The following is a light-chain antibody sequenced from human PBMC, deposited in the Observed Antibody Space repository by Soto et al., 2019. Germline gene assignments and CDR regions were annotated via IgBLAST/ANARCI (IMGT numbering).Light chain of an antibody. J-gene: IGLJ2*01. V-gene: IGLV1-51*01. CDR3: GTWDSSLSVVV. Sequence: QSALTQPPSASGSPGQSVTISCTGTISDIGTYYYVSWYQQHPGKAPKLIIYDSSKRPSGIPDRFSGSKSGTSATLGITGLQTGDEADYYCGTWDSSLSVVVFGGGTKVTVL. CDR1: ISDIGTYYY. CDR2: DSS.